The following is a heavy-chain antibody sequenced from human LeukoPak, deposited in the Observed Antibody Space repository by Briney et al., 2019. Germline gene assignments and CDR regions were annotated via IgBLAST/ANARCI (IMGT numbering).Heavy chain of an antibody. D-gene: IGHD6-19*01. CDR3: ARDYIAVSARGTEYFQH. V-gene: IGHV3-20*04. J-gene: IGHJ1*01. Sequence: GGSLRLSCAASGFTFDDYGMIWVRQAPGKGLEWVSGITWNGGSTAYVDSVKGRFTISRDNAKNSLYLQMSSLRAEDTAFYYCARDYIAVSARGTEYFQHWGQGTLVTVSS. CDR2: ITWNGGST. CDR1: GFTFDDYG.